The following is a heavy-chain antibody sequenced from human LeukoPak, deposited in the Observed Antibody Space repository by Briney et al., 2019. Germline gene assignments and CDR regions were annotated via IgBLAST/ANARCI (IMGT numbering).Heavy chain of an antibody. CDR1: GVSISSGSYY. CDR2: IYTSGSP. J-gene: IGHJ5*02. D-gene: IGHD4-17*01. V-gene: IGHV4-61*02. Sequence: SETLSLTCTVSGVSISSGSYYWSWIRQPAGKGLEWIGRIYTSGSPNYNPSLKSRVTISVDTSKNQFSLKLSTVTAADTAVYYCARADGDYAYNWFDPWGQGTLVTVSS. CDR3: ARADGDYAYNWFDP.